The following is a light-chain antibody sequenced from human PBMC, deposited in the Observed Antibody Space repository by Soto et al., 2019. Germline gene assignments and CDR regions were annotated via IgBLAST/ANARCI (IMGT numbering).Light chain of an antibody. CDR1: SSDVGGYNY. CDR2: EVT. Sequence: QSVLTQPASVSGSPGQSITISCTGTSSDVGGYNYVAWYQQHPGKAPKLMIYEVTNRPSGVSHRFSGSKSGNSASLTIAGLEAEDEADYYCCSYRSGTPWVLGGGTKLTVL. CDR3: CSYRSGTPWV. V-gene: IGLV2-14*01. J-gene: IGLJ3*02.